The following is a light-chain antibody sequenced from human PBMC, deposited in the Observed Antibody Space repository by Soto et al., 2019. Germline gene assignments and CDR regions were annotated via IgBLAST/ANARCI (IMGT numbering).Light chain of an antibody. J-gene: IGKJ4*01. Sequence: DIVMTQSPLSLAVTPGEPASISCRSSQSILYSNGYNYVYWYLQRPGQSPQLLIYLGSNRASRVPDRFSGSGSGTEFTLKISRVEADDVGVYYCMQAIQTPLTFGGGTKVDIK. CDR1: QSILYSNGYNY. CDR2: LGS. CDR3: MQAIQTPLT. V-gene: IGKV2-28*01.